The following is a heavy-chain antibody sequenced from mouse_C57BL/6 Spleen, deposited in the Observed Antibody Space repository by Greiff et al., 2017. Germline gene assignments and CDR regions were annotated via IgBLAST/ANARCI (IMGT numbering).Heavy chain of an antibody. CDR2: IYPGSGNT. D-gene: IGHD4-1*01. Sequence: VQLQQSGPELVKPGASVKISCKASGYSFTSYYIHWVKQRPGQGLEWIGWIYPGSGNTKYNEKFKGKATLTADTSSSTAYMQLSSLTSEDSAVYYGATAGTRYYFDYWGQGTTLTVSS. CDR3: ATAGTRYYFDY. J-gene: IGHJ2*01. V-gene: IGHV1-66*01. CDR1: GYSFTSYY.